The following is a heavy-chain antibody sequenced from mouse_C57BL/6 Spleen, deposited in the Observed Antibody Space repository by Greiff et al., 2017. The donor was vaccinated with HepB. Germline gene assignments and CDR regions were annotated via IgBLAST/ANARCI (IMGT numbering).Heavy chain of an antibody. CDR3: ARDSSGYYLDY. V-gene: IGHV1-82*01. D-gene: IGHD3-2*02. Sequence: QVQLKQSGPELVKPGASVKISCKASGYAFSSSWMNWVKPRPGKGLEWIGRIYPGDGDTNYIGKVKGKGTLTADKSSSTAYMQLSSLTSDDSSVYFCARDSSGYYLDYWGQGTTLTVSS. CDR1: GYAFSSSW. J-gene: IGHJ2*01. CDR2: IYPGDGDT.